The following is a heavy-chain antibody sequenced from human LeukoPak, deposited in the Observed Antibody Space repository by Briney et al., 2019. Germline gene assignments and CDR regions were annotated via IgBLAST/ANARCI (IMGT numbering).Heavy chain of an antibody. J-gene: IGHJ4*02. V-gene: IGHV4-34*01. Sequence: SETLSLTCAVYGGSFSGYYWSWIRQPPGKGLEWIGEINHSGSTNYNPSLKSRVTISVDTSKNQFSLKLSSVTAADTAVYYCARGGPAYLHGVPFDYWGQGTLVTVSS. CDR2: INHSGST. CDR3: ARGGPAYLHGVPFDY. CDR1: GGSFSGYY. D-gene: IGHD3-16*01.